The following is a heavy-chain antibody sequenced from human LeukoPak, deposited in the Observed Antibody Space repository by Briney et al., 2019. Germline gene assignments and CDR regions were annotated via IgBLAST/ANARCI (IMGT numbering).Heavy chain of an antibody. D-gene: IGHD5-18*01. CDR3: ARGWFGFWHNSYADDNAFDV. V-gene: IGHV4-34*01. Sequence: PSDTLSLTCALYGQSFNGYYWRWIPHSPGRGVEWIGEINHSGRTNYNPSLKSRVTISVDTSKNQISLKLNFVSATDTAVYYCARGWFGFWHNSYADDNAFDVWGQGTMVTVSS. CDR1: GQSFNGYY. CDR2: INHSGRT. J-gene: IGHJ3*01.